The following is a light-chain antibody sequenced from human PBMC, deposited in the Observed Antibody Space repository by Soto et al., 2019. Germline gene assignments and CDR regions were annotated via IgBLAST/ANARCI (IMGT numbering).Light chain of an antibody. CDR1: QRVLYRSNNKNY. CDR3: QQYGSSNT. Sequence: DIVMTQSPDSLAVSLGERATINFQSSQRVLYRSNNKNYLAWYQQTPGPPPKLLIYWASTRESGVPDRFSGSGSGTDFTLTISRLEPEDFAVYYCQQYGSSNTFGQGTRLEIK. J-gene: IGKJ5*01. V-gene: IGKV4-1*01. CDR2: WAS.